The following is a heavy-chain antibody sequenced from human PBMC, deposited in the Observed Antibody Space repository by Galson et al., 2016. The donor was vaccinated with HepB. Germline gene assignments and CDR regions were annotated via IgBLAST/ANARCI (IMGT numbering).Heavy chain of an antibody. CDR1: GGFVSSGDYY. CDR3: ARQNEGRWTVWYDP. D-gene: IGHD3-10*01. CDR2: INYSGRT. Sequence: ETLSLTCTVSGGFVSSGDYYWSWIRQSPGKGLEWIGSINYSGRTNHNLALKSRVTISADTSKNQISLRLSSVTAADTAVYYCARQNEGRWTVWYDPWGQGPLGTVSS. J-gene: IGHJ5*02. V-gene: IGHV4-61*08.